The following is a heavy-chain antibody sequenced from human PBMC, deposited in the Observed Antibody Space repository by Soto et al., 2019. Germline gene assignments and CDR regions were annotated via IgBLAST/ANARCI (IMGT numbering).Heavy chain of an antibody. Sequence: EVQLVESGGGLVKPGGFLRPSCAASGFTFNTYDMNWVRQAPGKGLEWVSSITASSAYIYYADSVRGRITISRDNAKNSLFLQMHSLRAEDTAVYYCVRSGTARLLRHSWFDTWGQGTLVTVSS. CDR1: GFTFNTYD. CDR2: ITASSAYI. CDR3: VRSGTARLLRHSWFDT. J-gene: IGHJ5*02. D-gene: IGHD2-21*01. V-gene: IGHV3-21*01.